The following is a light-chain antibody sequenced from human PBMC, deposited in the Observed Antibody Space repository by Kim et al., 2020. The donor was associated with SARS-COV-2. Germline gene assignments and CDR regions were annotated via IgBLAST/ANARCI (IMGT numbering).Light chain of an antibody. CDR3: QQSYGTPWT. CDR2: AAS. Sequence: ASVGDRVTITSRASQSIGSYLSWLQQRPGKAPKVLIYAASRLESGVPSRFSGSGSGTDFTLTISSLQPEDFATFFCQQSYGTPWTFGQGTKVDIK. J-gene: IGKJ1*01. V-gene: IGKV1-39*01. CDR1: QSIGSY.